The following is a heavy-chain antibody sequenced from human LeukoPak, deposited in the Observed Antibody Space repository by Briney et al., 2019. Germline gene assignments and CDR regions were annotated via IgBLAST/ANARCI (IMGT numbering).Heavy chain of an antibody. CDR1: GFTVSSNY. D-gene: IGHD3-16*01. CDR3: ARALGGYDYYMDV. CDR2: IYSGGST. Sequence: GGSLRLSCAASGFTVSSNYMSWVRQAPGKGLEWVSVIYSGGSTYYADSVKGRFTISRDNSRNTLYLQMNSLRAEDTAVYYCARALGGYDYYMDVWGKGTTVTVSS. V-gene: IGHV3-66*02. J-gene: IGHJ6*03.